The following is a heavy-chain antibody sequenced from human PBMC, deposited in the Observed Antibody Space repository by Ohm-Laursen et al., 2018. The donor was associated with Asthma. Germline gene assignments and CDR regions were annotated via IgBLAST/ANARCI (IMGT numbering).Heavy chain of an antibody. CDR3: AKDREWEQTYYFDY. CDR2: LNTDGSGT. D-gene: IGHD1-26*01. CDR1: GFTFSSYW. Sequence: GSLRLSCSASGFTFSSYWMHWVRQAPGKGPVWVSRLNTDGSGTWYADSVKGRFTISRDNAKNSLYLQMNSLRAEDTALYYCAKDREWEQTYYFDYWGQGTLVTVSS. J-gene: IGHJ4*02. V-gene: IGHV3-74*01.